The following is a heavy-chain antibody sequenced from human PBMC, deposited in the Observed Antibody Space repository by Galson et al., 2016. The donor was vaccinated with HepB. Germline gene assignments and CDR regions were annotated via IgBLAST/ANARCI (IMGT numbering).Heavy chain of an antibody. V-gene: IGHV3-73*01. J-gene: IGHJ1*01. CDR1: GFTFSVSA. CDR2: IGNKTSNYET. D-gene: IGHD1-26*01. CDR3: TRLNYYEPPPS. Sequence: SLRLSCATSGFTFSVSAIHWVRQPSGKGLEWVGLIGNKTSNYETSYAASLKGRFTISRDASKNTAYLEMNSLNIEDTAVYYCTRLNYYEPPPSWGQGVLVTVSS.